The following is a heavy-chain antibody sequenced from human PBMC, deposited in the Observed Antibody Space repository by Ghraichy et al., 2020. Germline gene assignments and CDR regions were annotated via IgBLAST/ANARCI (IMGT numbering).Heavy chain of an antibody. Sequence: SETLSLTCTVSGASISSSRYYWGWIRPPPGKGLEWMGSIYHSGTTYYSPSIKSRVTISVDTSTNQFSLKASSVTAADTAVYYCASVKILEPFDPWGQGTLVAVSS. CDR3: ASVKILEPFDP. CDR2: IYHSGTT. V-gene: IGHV4-39*01. D-gene: IGHD3-3*01. J-gene: IGHJ5*02. CDR1: GASISSSRYY.